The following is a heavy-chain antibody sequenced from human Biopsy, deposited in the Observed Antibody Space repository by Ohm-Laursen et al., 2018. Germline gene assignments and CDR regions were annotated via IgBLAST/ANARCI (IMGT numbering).Heavy chain of an antibody. J-gene: IGHJ2*01. V-gene: IGHV3-30*03. CDR2: ISYDGSGE. Sequence: SLRLSCAAPGFTFTSYAMHWVRQAPGKGLEWVAVISYDGSGEYYADSLQGRFIISRDNPKNTVDLQMNSLRAEDTAVYFCARDRKRWDYSTYFSWHFDLWGRGTLVTVSS. CDR3: ARDRKRWDYSTYFSWHFDL. D-gene: IGHD4-11*01. CDR1: GFTFTSYA.